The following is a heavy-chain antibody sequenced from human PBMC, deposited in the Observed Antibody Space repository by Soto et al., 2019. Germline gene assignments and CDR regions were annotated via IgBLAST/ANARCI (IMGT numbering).Heavy chain of an antibody. CDR2: IYYSGST. Sequence: SETLSLTCTVSGGSISSYYWSWIRQPPGKGLEWIGYIYYSGSTNYNPSLKRRVTISVDTSKNQFSLKLSSVTAADTAVYYCARMRRSSWYGVYYGMDVWGQGTTVTVSS. CDR3: ARMRRSSWYGVYYGMDV. J-gene: IGHJ6*02. D-gene: IGHD6-13*01. CDR1: GGSISSYY. V-gene: IGHV4-59*01.